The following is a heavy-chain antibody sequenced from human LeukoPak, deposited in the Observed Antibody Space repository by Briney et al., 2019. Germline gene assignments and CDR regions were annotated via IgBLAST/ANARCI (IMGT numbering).Heavy chain of an antibody. Sequence: GGSLRLSCAASGFTFSNYGMHWVRQAPGKGLEWVAFIRYDGSNKYYADSVKGRFTISRDNSKNTLYLQMNSLRAEDTAVYYCARVGLPALHSGSYYFDYWGQGTLVTVSS. V-gene: IGHV3-30*02. D-gene: IGHD1-26*01. CDR2: IRYDGSNK. CDR3: ARVGLPALHSGSYYFDY. CDR1: GFTFSNYG. J-gene: IGHJ4*02.